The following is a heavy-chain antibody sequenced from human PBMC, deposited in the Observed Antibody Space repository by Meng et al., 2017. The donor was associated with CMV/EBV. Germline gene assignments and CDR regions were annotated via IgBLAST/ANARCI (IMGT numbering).Heavy chain of an antibody. D-gene: IGHD2-2*01. CDR1: GGSISSYY. J-gene: IGHJ4*02. Sequence: QGQLQESGPGPVKPSETLSLPCTVSGGSISSYYWSWIRQPAGKGLEWIGRIYTSGSTNYNPSLKSRVTMSVDTSKNQFSLKLSSVTAADTAVYYCAREDIVVVPAARGFDYWGQGTLVTVSS. CDR2: IYTSGST. V-gene: IGHV4-4*07. CDR3: AREDIVVVPAARGFDY.